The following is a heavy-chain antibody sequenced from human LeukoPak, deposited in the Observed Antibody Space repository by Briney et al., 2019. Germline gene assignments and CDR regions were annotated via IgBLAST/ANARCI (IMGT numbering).Heavy chain of an antibody. V-gene: IGHV4-59*01. CDR3: ARGVREREYYYDSSGYYFRYYFDY. CDR2: IYYSGST. CDR1: GGSICSYY. J-gene: IGHJ4*02. Sequence: PSETLSLTCTVSGGSICSYYWSWIRQPPGKGLEWIGYIYYSGSTNYNPSLKSRVTISVDTSKNQFSLKLSSVTAADTAVYYCARGVREREYYYDSSGYYFRYYFDYWGQGTLVTVSS. D-gene: IGHD3-22*01.